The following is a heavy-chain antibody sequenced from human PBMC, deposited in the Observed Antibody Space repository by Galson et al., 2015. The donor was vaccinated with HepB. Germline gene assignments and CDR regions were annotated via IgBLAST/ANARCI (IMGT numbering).Heavy chain of an antibody. Sequence: SVKVSCKASGYTFTGYYLHWVRQAPGQGLEWMGRINPNSGGTNYARKFQGRVTMTRDTSINTAFMELRRLRTDDTVVYYCARSPSPIVYHYDSDAYNYFDYWGQGTLVTVSS. V-gene: IGHV1-2*05. D-gene: IGHD3-22*01. CDR2: INPNSGGT. J-gene: IGHJ4*02. CDR1: GYTFTGYY. CDR3: ARSPSPIVYHYDSDAYNYFDY.